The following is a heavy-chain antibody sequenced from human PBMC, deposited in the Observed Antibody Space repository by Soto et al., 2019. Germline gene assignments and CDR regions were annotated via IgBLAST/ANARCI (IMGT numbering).Heavy chain of an antibody. CDR2: INHSGST. J-gene: IGHJ6*02. V-gene: IGHV4-34*01. Sequence: SETLSLTCAVYGGSFSGYYWSWIRQPPGKGLEWIGEINHSGSTNYNPSLKSRVTISVDTSKNQFSLKLSSVTAADTAVYYCARRSGAGRIYYYYYGMDVWGQGTKVTVSS. CDR1: GGSFSGYY. D-gene: IGHD6-19*01. CDR3: ARRSGAGRIYYYYYGMDV.